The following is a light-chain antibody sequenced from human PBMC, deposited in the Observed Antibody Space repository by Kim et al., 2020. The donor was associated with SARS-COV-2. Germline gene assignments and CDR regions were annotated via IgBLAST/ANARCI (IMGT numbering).Light chain of an antibody. CDR2: GAS. V-gene: IGKV3-15*01. CDR3: QQYNNWPPGT. CDR1: QSVSSN. J-gene: IGKJ2*02. Sequence: VSTGERVTLSCRASQSVSSNLACYQQKPGQAPRLLIYGASTRATGIPARFSGSGSGTEFTLTISSLQSEDFAVYYWQQYNNWPPGTFGQGTKLEIK.